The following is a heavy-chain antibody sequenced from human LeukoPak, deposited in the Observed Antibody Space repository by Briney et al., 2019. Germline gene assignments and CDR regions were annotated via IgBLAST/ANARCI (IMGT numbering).Heavy chain of an antibody. CDR3: ARAGPSSSWHQFDY. J-gene: IGHJ4*02. Sequence: GGTLRLSCAASGFTFSSYGMSWVRQAPGKGLEWVSGTSGSGGSTYYADSVKGRFTISRDNSKNTLYLQMNRLRAEDTAVYYCARAGPSSSWHQFDYWGQGTLVTVSS. CDR2: TSGSGGST. D-gene: IGHD6-13*01. CDR1: GFTFSSYG. V-gene: IGHV3-23*01.